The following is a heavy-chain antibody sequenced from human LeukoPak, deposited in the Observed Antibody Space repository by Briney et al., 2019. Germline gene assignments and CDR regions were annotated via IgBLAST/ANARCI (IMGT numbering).Heavy chain of an antibody. V-gene: IGHV4-59*01. CDR2: IYYSGST. CDR1: GGSISPYY. D-gene: IGHD5-18*01. CDR3: AREGYSYGLYYFDY. Sequence: SETLSLTCTVSGGSISPYYWSWIRQPPGKGLEWIGYIYYSGSTNYNPSLKSRVTISVDTSKNQFSLKLSSVTAADTAVYYCAREGYSYGLYYFDYWGQGTLVTVSS. J-gene: IGHJ4*02.